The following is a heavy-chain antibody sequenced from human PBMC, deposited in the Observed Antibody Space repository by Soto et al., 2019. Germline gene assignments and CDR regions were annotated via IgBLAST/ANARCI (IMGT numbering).Heavy chain of an antibody. CDR3: AREGGIVGATAADY. J-gene: IGHJ4*02. D-gene: IGHD1-26*01. V-gene: IGHV4-31*03. CDR2: IYYSGST. CDR1: GGSISSGGYY. Sequence: QVQLQESGPGLVKPSQTLSLTCTVSGGSISSGGYYWSWIRQHPGKGLEWIGYIYYSGSTYYNPSLKSRVTISVDTSKNHFSLKLSSVTAAETAVYYCAREGGIVGATAADYWGPGALVTVSS.